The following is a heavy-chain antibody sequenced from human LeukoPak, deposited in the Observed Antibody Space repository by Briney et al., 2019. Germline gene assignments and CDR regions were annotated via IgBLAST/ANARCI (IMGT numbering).Heavy chain of an antibody. D-gene: IGHD3-3*01. Sequence: PGGSLRLSCAASGFTFSSYAMSWVRQAPGKGLEWVSDISDSGDSTYYADSVKGRFTISRDNSKNTLYLQMNSLRTEDAAVYYCAKDLSKGLLYRRGMYYFDYWGQGTLVTVSS. J-gene: IGHJ4*02. V-gene: IGHV3-23*01. CDR2: ISDSGDST. CDR3: AKDLSKGLLYRRGMYYFDY. CDR1: GFTFSSYA.